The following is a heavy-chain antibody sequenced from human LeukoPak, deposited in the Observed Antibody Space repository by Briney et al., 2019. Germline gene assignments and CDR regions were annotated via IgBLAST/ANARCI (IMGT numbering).Heavy chain of an antibody. Sequence: GGSLRLSCAASGFTFSSYAMSWVRQAPGKGLEWVSSISGSGGSTYSADSVKGRFTISRDNAKNSLYLQMNSLRAEDTAVYYCARDLIIWGASLLGAFDIWGQGTMVTVSS. CDR2: ISGSGGST. CDR1: GFTFSSYA. V-gene: IGHV3-23*01. D-gene: IGHD3-16*01. J-gene: IGHJ3*02. CDR3: ARDLIIWGASLLGAFDI.